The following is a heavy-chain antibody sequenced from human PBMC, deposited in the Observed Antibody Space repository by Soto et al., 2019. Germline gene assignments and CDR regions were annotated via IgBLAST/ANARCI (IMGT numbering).Heavy chain of an antibody. V-gene: IGHV3-33*01. D-gene: IGHD6-19*01. CDR2: IWDDGRNT. Sequence: QVQLVESGGGVVQPGRSLRLSCAASGFTFSYHGMNWVRQAPGKGLEWVALIWDDGRNTYYADSVKGRFTISRDNSKNTLYLQMNSLRVEDTAVYYCASSSPAGLAGIQHWGQGTLVTVSS. CDR3: ASSSPAGLAGIQH. CDR1: GFTFSYHG. J-gene: IGHJ1*01.